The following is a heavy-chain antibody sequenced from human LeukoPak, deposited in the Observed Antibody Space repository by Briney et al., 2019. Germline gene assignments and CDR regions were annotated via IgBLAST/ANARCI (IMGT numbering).Heavy chain of an antibody. J-gene: IGHJ4*02. Sequence: PETLSLTCTVSGGSISSYYWSWIRQPAGKGLEWIGRIYTSGSTNYNPSLKSRVTMSVDTSKNQFSLKLSSVTAADTAVYYCARDANNYYDSSGLDYWGQGTLVTVSS. CDR2: IYTSGST. D-gene: IGHD3-22*01. CDR3: ARDANNYYDSSGLDY. V-gene: IGHV4-4*07. CDR1: GGSISSYY.